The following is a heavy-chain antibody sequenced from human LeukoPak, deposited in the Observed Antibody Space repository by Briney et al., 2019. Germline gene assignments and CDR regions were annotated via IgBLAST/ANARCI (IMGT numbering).Heavy chain of an antibody. CDR2: VSYDGRNK. V-gene: IGHV3-30*01. Sequence: GGSLRLSCVASEFTFSNYPIHWLRQAPGKGLEWVAVVSYDGRNKCYADSVKGRFTISRDNSRNTASLQMISLRVEDTALYYCARDIRRGLAVAGLFDSWGQGTLVTVSS. J-gene: IGHJ4*02. CDR3: ARDIRRGLAVAGLFDS. D-gene: IGHD6-19*01. CDR1: EFTFSNYP.